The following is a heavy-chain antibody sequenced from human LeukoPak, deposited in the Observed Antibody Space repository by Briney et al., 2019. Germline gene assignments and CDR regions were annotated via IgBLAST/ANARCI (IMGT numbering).Heavy chain of an antibody. CDR3: ARGVGSSWYFEMPAYAEYFQH. J-gene: IGHJ1*01. Sequence: GASVKVSCKASGYTFTSYDINWVRQATGQGLEWMGWMNPNSGNTGYAQKFQGRVTMTRNTSISTAYMELSSLRSEDTAVYYCARGVGSSWYFEMPAYAEYFQHWGQGTLVTVSS. D-gene: IGHD6-13*01. V-gene: IGHV1-8*01. CDR1: GYTFTSYD. CDR2: MNPNSGNT.